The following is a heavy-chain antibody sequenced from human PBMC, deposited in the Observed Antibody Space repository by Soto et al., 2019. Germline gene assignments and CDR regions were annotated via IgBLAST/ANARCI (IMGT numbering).Heavy chain of an antibody. Sequence: QVQLVQFGGAVKKPGASVKVSCKASGYTFTSYGISWVRQAPGQGLEWMGWINAYNGNTNYAQKVQGRVTMTTDTSTITAYMELRSLRSDDTAVYYWARDVGYGLIDGWGQGTLVTVSS. CDR2: INAYNGNT. CDR1: GYTFTSYG. V-gene: IGHV1-18*01. J-gene: IGHJ4*02. D-gene: IGHD5-18*01. CDR3: ARDVGYGLIDG.